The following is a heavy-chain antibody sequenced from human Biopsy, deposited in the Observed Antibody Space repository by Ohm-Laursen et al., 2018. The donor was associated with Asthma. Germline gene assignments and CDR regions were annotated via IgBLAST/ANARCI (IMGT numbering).Heavy chain of an antibody. D-gene: IGHD4/OR15-4a*01. J-gene: IGHJ4*02. Sequence: SLRLSCSASGLNFEDYVMHWVRQAPGKGLEWVSGISWNSRSIGYGDSVKGRFTISRDNTKNSLYLQMDSLSPEDTAMYYCRALPTRTMYFDSWGQGTLVTVSS. V-gene: IGHV3-9*01. CDR1: GLNFEDYV. CDR2: ISWNSRSI. CDR3: RALPTRTMYFDS.